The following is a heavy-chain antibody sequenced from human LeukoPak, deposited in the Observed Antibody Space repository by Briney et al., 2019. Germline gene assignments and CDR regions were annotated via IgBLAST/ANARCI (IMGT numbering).Heavy chain of an antibody. V-gene: IGHV1-2*02. CDR2: INPNSGGA. D-gene: IGHD4/OR15-4a*01. CDR1: GYTFTDYY. Sequence: ASVKVSCKASGYTFTDYYMHCVRQAPGQGLEWMGWINPNSGGANYAQKFRGRLTMTRDTSTGTVYMELSTLTSDDTADYYCARDQGADGGSRGQGTLVTVSS. CDR3: ARDQGADGGS. J-gene: IGHJ4*02.